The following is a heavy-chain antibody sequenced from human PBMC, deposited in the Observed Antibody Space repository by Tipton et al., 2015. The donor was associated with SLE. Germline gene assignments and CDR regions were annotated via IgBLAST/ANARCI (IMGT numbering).Heavy chain of an antibody. D-gene: IGHD3-22*01. CDR1: GGSISSHY. CDR3: ARTLPDSSGLAFDH. J-gene: IGHJ4*02. Sequence: LRLSCTVSGGSISSHYWSWIRQPPGKGLEWIGYIYYSGSTNYNPSLKSRVTISVDTPKNQFSLKLSSVTAADTAVYYCARTLPDSSGLAFDHWGQGTLVTVSS. V-gene: IGHV4-59*08. CDR2: IYYSGST.